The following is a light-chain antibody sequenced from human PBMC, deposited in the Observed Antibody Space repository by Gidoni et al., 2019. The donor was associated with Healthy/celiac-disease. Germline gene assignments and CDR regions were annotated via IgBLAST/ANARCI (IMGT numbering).Light chain of an antibody. CDR3: QKDNSAPRT. CDR2: AAS. V-gene: IGKV1-27*01. J-gene: IGKJ4*01. CDR1: QGISNY. Sequence: DIQMTQPPTSLSASVGDRVTITCRASQGISNYLAWYQQKPGNVPKLLIYAASILQAGVPSRFSGSGSGTDFTLTISRLQPEDVATYYCQKDNSAPRTFGGXTKVEIK.